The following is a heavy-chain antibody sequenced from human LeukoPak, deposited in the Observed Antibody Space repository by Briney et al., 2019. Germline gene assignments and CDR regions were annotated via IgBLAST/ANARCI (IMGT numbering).Heavy chain of an antibody. CDR2: INPNSGGT. CDR1: GYTFTGYY. V-gene: IGHV1-2*02. J-gene: IGHJ6*02. Sequence: GASVKVSCKASGYTFTGYYMHWVRQAPGQGLEWMGWINPNSGGTNYAQKFQGGVTMTRDTSISTAYMELSRLRSDDTAVYYCARDRFDYYYGMDVWGQGTTVTVSS. CDR3: ARDRFDYYYGMDV.